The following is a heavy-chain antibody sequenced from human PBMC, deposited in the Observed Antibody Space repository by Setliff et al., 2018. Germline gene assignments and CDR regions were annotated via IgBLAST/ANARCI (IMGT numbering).Heavy chain of an antibody. J-gene: IGHJ4*02. CDR2: VSDNGATK. V-gene: IGHV3-30*04. CDR3: ARSINGYQQRYDF. Sequence: RGESLKISCAASGFTFSSYSIHWVRQAPGKGLEWVAVVSDNGATKFYADSVKGRFTISRDNGKNSLFLQMNSVRAEDTAVYYCARSINGYQQRYDFWGQGALVTVSS. D-gene: IGHD3-16*01. CDR1: GFTFSSYS.